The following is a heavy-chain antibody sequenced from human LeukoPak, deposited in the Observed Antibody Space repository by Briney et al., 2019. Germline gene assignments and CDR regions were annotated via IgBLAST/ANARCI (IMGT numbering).Heavy chain of an antibody. CDR2: IKVDGSEK. D-gene: IGHD3-16*01. V-gene: IGHV3-7*02. CDR3: ASQSFGWFDP. Sequence: GGSLRLSCAASGFTFSSYWMSWVRQAPGKGLEWVATIKVDGSEKYYVDSVKGRFTMSRDNAKNSLDLQMNSLRAEDTAVYYCASQSFGWFDPWGQGTLVTVSS. CDR1: GFTFSSYW. J-gene: IGHJ5*02.